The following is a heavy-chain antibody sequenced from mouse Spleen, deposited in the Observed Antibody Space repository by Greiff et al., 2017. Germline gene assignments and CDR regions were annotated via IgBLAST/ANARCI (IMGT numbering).Heavy chain of an antibody. CDR2: FNPSSGGT. CDR1: GYTFSSYY. CDR3: TRDGEYRNPFYAMDY. D-gene: IGHD2-5*01. V-gene: IGHV1S17*01. Sequence: QVQLQQSGAELVKPGASVKLSCKASGYTFSSYYMYWVKQRPGQGLELIGKFNPSSGGTNFNEKFKSKATLTVDKSSSTAYRQLSRLTSEGTAVYYCTRDGEYRNPFYAMDYWGQGTSVTVSS. J-gene: IGHJ4*01.